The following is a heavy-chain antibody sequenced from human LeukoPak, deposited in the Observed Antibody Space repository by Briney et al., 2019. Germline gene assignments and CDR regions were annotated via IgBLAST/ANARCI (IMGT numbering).Heavy chain of an antibody. Sequence: GGSLRLPCAASGFTFSSYAMSWVRQAPGKGLEWVSAISGSGGSTYYAASVKDRFTISRDNSKNTLYLQMNSLRAEDTAVYYCARGSGYSYGSFDYWGQGALVTVSS. D-gene: IGHD5-18*01. CDR3: ARGSGYSYGSFDY. CDR2: ISGSGGST. J-gene: IGHJ4*02. CDR1: GFTFSSYA. V-gene: IGHV3-23*01.